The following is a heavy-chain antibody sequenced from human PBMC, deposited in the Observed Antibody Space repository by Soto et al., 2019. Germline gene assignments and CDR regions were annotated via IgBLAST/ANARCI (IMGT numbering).Heavy chain of an antibody. CDR1: GYTFTSYG. D-gene: IGHD2-2*01. CDR3: ARLGYQLLPDSWFDP. J-gene: IGHJ5*02. Sequence: SVKVSCKASGYTFTSYGISWVRQAPGQGLEWMGWISAYNGNTNYAQKLQGRVTMNTDTSTSTAYMELRSLRSDDTAVYYCARLGYQLLPDSWFDPWGQGTLVTVSS. V-gene: IGHV1-18*04. CDR2: ISAYNGNT.